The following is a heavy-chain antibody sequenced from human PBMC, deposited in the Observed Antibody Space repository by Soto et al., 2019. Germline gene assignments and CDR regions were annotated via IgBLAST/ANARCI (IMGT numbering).Heavy chain of an antibody. V-gene: IGHV4-31*03. J-gene: IGHJ6*02. CDR3: AREINSSSSGGMDV. D-gene: IGHD6-6*01. CDR2: IYYSGST. Sequence: QVQLQESGPGLVKPSQTLSLTCTVSGGSISSGGYYWSWISQHPGKGLEWIGYIYYSGSTYYNPSLKSRVTISVDTSKNQFSLKLSSVTAADTAVYYCAREINSSSSGGMDVWGQGTTVTVSS. CDR1: GGSISSGGYY.